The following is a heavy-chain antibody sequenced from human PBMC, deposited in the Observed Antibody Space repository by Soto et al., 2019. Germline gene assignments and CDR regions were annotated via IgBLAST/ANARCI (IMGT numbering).Heavy chain of an antibody. CDR2: ISSSSSTI. CDR3: ARVEVRYYDFWSGYYPFDY. J-gene: IGHJ4*02. CDR1: GFTFSSYS. V-gene: IGHV3-48*01. D-gene: IGHD3-3*01. Sequence: GGSLRLSCAASGFTFSSYSMNWVRQAPGKGLEWVSYISSSSSTIYYADSVKGRFTISRDNAKNSLYLQMNSLRAEDTAVYYCARVEVRYYDFWSGYYPFDYSGQGTLVTVSS.